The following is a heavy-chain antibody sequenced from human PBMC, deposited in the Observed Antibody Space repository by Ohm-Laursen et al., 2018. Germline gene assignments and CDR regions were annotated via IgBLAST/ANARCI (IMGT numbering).Heavy chain of an antibody. Sequence: SLRLSCAASGLTFDDYAMHWVRQAPGKGLEWVSGISWNSGGIGYADSVKGRFTISRDNAKNSLYLQMNSLRAEDTALYYCAKPVAGNYYAPFDYWGQGTLVTVSS. CDR1: GLTFDDYA. D-gene: IGHD1-26*01. J-gene: IGHJ4*02. CDR2: ISWNSGGI. V-gene: IGHV3-9*01. CDR3: AKPVAGNYYAPFDY.